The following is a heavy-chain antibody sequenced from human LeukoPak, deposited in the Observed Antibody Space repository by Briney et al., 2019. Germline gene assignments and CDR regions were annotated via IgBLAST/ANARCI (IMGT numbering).Heavy chain of an antibody. CDR2: ISAEGGST. CDR3: ASPDTSRAVSQSGAWYYFDY. CDR1: GFTFTTYA. D-gene: IGHD6-25*01. J-gene: IGHJ4*02. Sequence: PGGSLRLSCAASGFTFTTYAMSWVRQAPGKGLEWVSVISAEGGSTYYADSVKGRFTISRDNSRNTLYLQMNSLRVEDTAMCYCASPDTSRAVSQSGAWYYFDYWGQGTLVTVSS. V-gene: IGHV3-23*01.